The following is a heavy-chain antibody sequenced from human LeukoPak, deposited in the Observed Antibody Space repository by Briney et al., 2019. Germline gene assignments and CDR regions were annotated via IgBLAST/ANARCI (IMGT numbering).Heavy chain of an antibody. D-gene: IGHD6-19*01. J-gene: IGHJ4*02. CDR3: AKDRIAVAGWDY. CDR1: GFTFSSYG. V-gene: IGHV3-30*02. Sequence: GGPLRLSCAASGFTFSSYGMHWVRQAPGKGLEGVAFIRYDGSNKYYADSVKGRFTISRDNSKNTLYLQMNSLRAEDTAVYYCAKDRIAVAGWDYWGQGTLVTVSS. CDR2: IRYDGSNK.